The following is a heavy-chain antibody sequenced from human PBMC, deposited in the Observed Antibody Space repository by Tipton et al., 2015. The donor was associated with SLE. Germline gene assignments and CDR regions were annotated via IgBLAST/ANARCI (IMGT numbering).Heavy chain of an antibody. J-gene: IGHJ3*02. Sequence: TLSLTCTVSGGSISSSSYYWGWIRQPPGKGLEWIGSIYYRGNTYYNPSLKSRVTISVDTSKNQFSLKLSSVTAADTAVYFCAGSWAGSAFDIWGQGTLVTVS. CDR3: AGSWAGSAFDI. D-gene: IGHD6-13*01. CDR2: IYYRGNT. CDR1: GGSISSSSYY. V-gene: IGHV4-39*07.